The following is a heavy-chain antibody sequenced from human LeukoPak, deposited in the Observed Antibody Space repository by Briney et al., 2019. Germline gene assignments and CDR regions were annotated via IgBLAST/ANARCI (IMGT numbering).Heavy chain of an antibody. J-gene: IGHJ4*02. Sequence: SETLSLTCTVSGDSVTSTLYYWVWLRQPPGKRLEWIGHIYYTGTTYYNPSLKSRVTMSMDSSKNQFSLNLFSVTAADTAVYYCARDLGPAYGESGDFDYWGQGTLVTVSS. V-gene: IGHV4-39*07. CDR2: IYYTGTT. D-gene: IGHD4-17*01. CDR1: GDSVTSTLYY. CDR3: ARDLGPAYGESGDFDY.